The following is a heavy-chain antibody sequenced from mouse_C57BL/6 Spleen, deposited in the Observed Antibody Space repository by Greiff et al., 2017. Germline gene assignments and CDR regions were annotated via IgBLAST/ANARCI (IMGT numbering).Heavy chain of an antibody. V-gene: IGHV1-55*01. Sequence: QVQLQQPGAELVKPGASVKMSCKASGYTFTSYWITWVKQRPGQGLEWIGDIYPVSGSTNYNEKFKSKATLTVDTSSSTAYMQLSSLTSEDSAVYYCARGDGSRGYFDYWGQGTTLTVSS. D-gene: IGHD2-3*01. J-gene: IGHJ2*01. CDR2: IYPVSGST. CDR3: ARGDGSRGYFDY. CDR1: GYTFTSYW.